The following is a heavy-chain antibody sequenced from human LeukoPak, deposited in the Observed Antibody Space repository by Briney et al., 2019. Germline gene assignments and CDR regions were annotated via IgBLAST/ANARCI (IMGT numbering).Heavy chain of an antibody. D-gene: IGHD5-24*01. CDR1: GGSISSYY. V-gene: IGHV4-59*01. J-gene: IGHJ6*02. Sequence: SETLSLTCTVSGGSISSYYWSWIRQPPGKGLEWIGYIYYSGSTNYNPSLKSRVTISVDTSKNQFSLKLSPVTAADTAVYYCARDDRRGKRDYYYGMDVWGQGTTVTVSS. CDR3: ARDDRRGKRDYYYGMDV. CDR2: IYYSGST.